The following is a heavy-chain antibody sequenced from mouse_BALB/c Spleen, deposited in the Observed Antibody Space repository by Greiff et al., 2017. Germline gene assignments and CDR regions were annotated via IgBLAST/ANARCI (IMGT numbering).Heavy chain of an antibody. J-gene: IGHJ2*01. V-gene: IGHV1-69*02. CDR3: ARGNYYFDY. Sequence: QVQLQQSGAELVKPGAPVKLSCKASGYTFTSYWMNWVKQRPGRGLEWIGRIDPSDSETHYNQKFKDKATLTVDKSSSTAYIQLSSLTSEDSAVYYCARGNYYFDYWGQGTTLTVSS. D-gene: IGHD2-1*01. CDR1: GYTFTSYW. CDR2: IDPSDSET.